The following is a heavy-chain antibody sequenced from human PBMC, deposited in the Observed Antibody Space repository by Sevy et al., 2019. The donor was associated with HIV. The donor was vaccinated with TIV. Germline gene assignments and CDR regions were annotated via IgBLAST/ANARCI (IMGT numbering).Heavy chain of an antibody. CDR3: ARGAGNGGISGSINY. Sequence: ASVKVSCKTSGYTFTGYYMHWVRQAPGQGLEWMGWINPYSGGTIFAQKFQGRVTMTRDTSISTAYMELSRLKSDDTAVYYWARGAGNGGISGSINYWGQGTLVTVSS. J-gene: IGHJ4*02. CDR1: GYTFTGYY. V-gene: IGHV1-2*02. CDR2: INPYSGGT. D-gene: IGHD2-15*01.